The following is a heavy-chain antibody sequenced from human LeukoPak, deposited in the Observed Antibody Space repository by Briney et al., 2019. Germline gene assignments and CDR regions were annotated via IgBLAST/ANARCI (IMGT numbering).Heavy chain of an antibody. J-gene: IGHJ5*02. CDR3: ARGDYYDSSGYYSRTWFDP. CDR2: MNPNSGNT. CDR1: GYTFTSYD. D-gene: IGHD3-22*01. Sequence: ASVKVSCKASGYTFTSYDINWVRQATGQGLEWMGWMNPNSGNTGYAQNFQGRVTITRNTSISTAYMELSSLRSEDTAVYYCARGDYYDSSGYYSRTWFDPWGQGTLVTVSS. V-gene: IGHV1-8*03.